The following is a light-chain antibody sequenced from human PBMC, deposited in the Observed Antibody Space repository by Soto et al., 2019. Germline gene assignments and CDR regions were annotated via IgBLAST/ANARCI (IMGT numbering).Light chain of an antibody. V-gene: IGLV2-23*01. Sequence: QSALTQPASVSGSHGQSITISCTGTSSDVGSYNLVSWYQQHPGKAPKLMIYEGSKRPSGVSNRFSGSKSGNTASLTISGLQAEDEADYYCCSYAGSSIVVFGGGTKLTVL. CDR2: EGS. J-gene: IGLJ2*01. CDR3: CSYAGSSIVV. CDR1: SSDVGSYNL.